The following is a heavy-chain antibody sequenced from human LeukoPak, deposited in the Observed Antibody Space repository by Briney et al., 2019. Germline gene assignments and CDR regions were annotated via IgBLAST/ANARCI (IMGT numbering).Heavy chain of an antibody. CDR2: INPSGGST. CDR1: GYTFTSYY. V-gene: IGHV1-46*01. J-gene: IGHJ1*01. CDR3: ARGDRGFAAAGNAEYFQH. Sequence: ASVKVSCKASGYTFTSYYMHWVRQAPGQGLEWMGIINPSGGSTSYAQKFQGRVTMTRDTSTSTVYMELSSLRSEDTAVYYCARGDRGFAAAGNAEYFQHWGQGTLVTVSS. D-gene: IGHD6-13*01.